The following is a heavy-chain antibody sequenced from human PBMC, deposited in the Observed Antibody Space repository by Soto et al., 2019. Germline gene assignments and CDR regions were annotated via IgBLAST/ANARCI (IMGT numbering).Heavy chain of an antibody. V-gene: IGHV3-9*01. D-gene: IGHD3-10*01. CDR3: AKYIRPMVRGVILGY. Sequence: GGSLRLSCAASGFTFDDYAMHWVRQAPGKGLEWVSGISWNSGSIGYADSVKGRFTISRDNAKNSLYLQMNSLRAEDTALYYCAKYIRPMVRGVILGYWGQGTLVTVSS. CDR2: ISWNSGSI. J-gene: IGHJ4*02. CDR1: GFTFDDYA.